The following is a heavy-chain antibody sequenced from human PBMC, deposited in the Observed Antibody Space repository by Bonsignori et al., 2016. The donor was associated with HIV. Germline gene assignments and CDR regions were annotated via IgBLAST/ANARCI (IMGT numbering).Heavy chain of an antibody. CDR3: AKGIDNSGYYPSFDY. D-gene: IGHD3-22*01. CDR2: ISGSGGST. Sequence: VRQAPGKGLEWVSGISGSGGSTYYADSVKGRFTISRDNSKKTLYLQMNSLRDEDTAAYYCAKGIDNSGYYPSFDYWGQGTLVTVSS. V-gene: IGHV3-23*01. J-gene: IGHJ4*02.